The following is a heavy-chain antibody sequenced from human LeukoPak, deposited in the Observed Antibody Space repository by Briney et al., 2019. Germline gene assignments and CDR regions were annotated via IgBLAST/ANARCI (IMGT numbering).Heavy chain of an antibody. Sequence: ASVKVSCKASGGTFSSYAISWVRQAPGQGLEWMGGIIPIFGTANYAQKSQGRVTITADKSTSTAYMELSSLRSEDTAVYYCARGSGGSGSYHYYYGMDVWGKGTTVTVSS. V-gene: IGHV1-69*06. J-gene: IGHJ6*04. CDR2: IIPIFGTA. D-gene: IGHD3-10*01. CDR3: ARGSGGSGSYHYYYGMDV. CDR1: GGTFSSYA.